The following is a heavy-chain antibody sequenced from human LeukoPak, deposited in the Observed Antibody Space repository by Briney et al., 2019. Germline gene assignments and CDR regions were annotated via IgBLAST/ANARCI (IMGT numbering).Heavy chain of an antibody. CDR2: ISNCCSYT. Sequence: GGSLRLSCAASGLTYSAYYMSWVRQAPGKGLEWVSYISNCCSYTNYSHSVMAPFTISTDNAEHSLFLQIDSLRAEDTAVYYCARAMGLVPGGHFDYWGQGTLVTLSS. V-gene: IGHV3-11*03. J-gene: IGHJ4*02. CDR3: ARAMGLVPGGHFDY. D-gene: IGHD3-10*01. CDR1: GLTYSAYY.